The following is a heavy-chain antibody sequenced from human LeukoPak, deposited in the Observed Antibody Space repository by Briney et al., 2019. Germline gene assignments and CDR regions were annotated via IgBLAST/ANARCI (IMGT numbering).Heavy chain of an antibody. Sequence: SVKVSCKASGGTFSSYAISWVRQAPGQGLEWMGRIIPILGIANYAQKFQGRVTITADKSTSTAYMELSSLRSEDTAVYYCARDLARSYYDILTGTHLYYYYYGMDVWGQGTTVTVSS. CDR2: IIPILGIA. V-gene: IGHV1-69*04. J-gene: IGHJ6*02. D-gene: IGHD3-9*01. CDR1: GGTFSSYA. CDR3: ARDLARSYYDILTGTHLYYYYYGMDV.